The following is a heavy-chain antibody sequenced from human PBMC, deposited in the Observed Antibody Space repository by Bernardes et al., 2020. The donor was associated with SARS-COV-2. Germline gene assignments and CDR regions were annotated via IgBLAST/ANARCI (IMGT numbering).Heavy chain of an antibody. Sequence: ASVKVSCKVSGYTLSDLSMHWVRQAPGKGLEWMGSFYPEDCEAIYAQKFLGRVTMNADTSTYPSYMELSSLRSDDTAFYYCTTSLSLIVVVYAFDIWGQGTTVIVSS. V-gene: IGHV1-24*01. CDR1: GYTLSDLS. CDR2: FYPEDCEA. CDR3: TTSLSLIVVVYAFDI. J-gene: IGHJ3*02. D-gene: IGHD3-22*01.